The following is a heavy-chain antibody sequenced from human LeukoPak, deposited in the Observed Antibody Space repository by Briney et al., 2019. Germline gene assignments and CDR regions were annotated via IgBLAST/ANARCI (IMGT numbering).Heavy chain of an antibody. Sequence: SETLSLTCAVYGGSFSGYYWSWIRQPPGKGLEWIGEINHSGSTNYNPSLKSRVTISVDTSKNQFSLKLSSVTAPDTAVYYCARTLRLRSYYFDYWGQGTLVTVSS. D-gene: IGHD5-12*01. V-gene: IGHV4-34*01. J-gene: IGHJ4*02. CDR1: GGSFSGYY. CDR2: INHSGST. CDR3: ARTLRLRSYYFDY.